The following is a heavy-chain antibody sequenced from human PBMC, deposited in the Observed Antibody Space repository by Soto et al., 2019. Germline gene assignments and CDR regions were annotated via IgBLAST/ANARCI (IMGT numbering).Heavy chain of an antibody. CDR3: ARDRGRAVAGPYYGMDV. J-gene: IGHJ6*02. CDR1: GGSISSYY. CDR2: TYYSGST. D-gene: IGHD6-19*01. Sequence: QVQLQESGPGLVKPSETLSLTCTVSGGSISSYYWSWIRQPPGKGLEWIGYTYYSGSTNYNPSLTGRVTISVDTSKNQFSLKLSSVAAADTAVYYCARDRGRAVAGPYYGMDVWGQGTTVTVSS. V-gene: IGHV4-59*01.